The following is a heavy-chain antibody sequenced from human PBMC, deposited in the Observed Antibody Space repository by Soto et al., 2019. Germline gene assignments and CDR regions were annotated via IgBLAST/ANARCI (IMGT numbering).Heavy chain of an antibody. V-gene: IGHV4-31*03. CDR1: GGSISSGGYY. D-gene: IGHD3-22*01. Sequence: SETLSLTCTVSGGSISSGGYYWSWIRQHPGKGLEWIGYIYYSGSTYYNPSLKSRVTISVDTSKNQFSLKLSSVTAADTAVYYCASTYYYDSSGYFSFGYWGQGTLVTVS. CDR2: IYYSGST. CDR3: ASTYYYDSSGYFSFGY. J-gene: IGHJ4*02.